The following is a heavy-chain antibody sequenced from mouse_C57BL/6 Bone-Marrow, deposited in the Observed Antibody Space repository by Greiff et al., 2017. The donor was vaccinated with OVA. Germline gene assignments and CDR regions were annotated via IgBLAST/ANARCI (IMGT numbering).Heavy chain of an antibody. D-gene: IGHD2-3*01. J-gene: IGHJ2*01. Sequence: QVQLQQSGAELAKPGASVKLSCKASGYTFTSYWMHWVKQRPGQGLEWIGYINPSSGYTKYNQKFKDKATLTAAKSSSTAYMQLSSLTYEDSAVYYCAGGWLGYWGQGTTLTVSS. V-gene: IGHV1-7*01. CDR2: INPSSGYT. CDR3: AGGWLGY. CDR1: GYTFTSYW.